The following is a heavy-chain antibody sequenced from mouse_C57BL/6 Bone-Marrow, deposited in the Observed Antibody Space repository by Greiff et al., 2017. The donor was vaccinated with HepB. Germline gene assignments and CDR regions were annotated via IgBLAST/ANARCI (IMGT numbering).Heavy chain of an antibody. V-gene: IGHV6-3*01. CDR3: TGGLY. J-gene: IGHJ2*01. CDR2: IRLKSDNYAT. CDR1: GFPLSNYW. Sequence: QRVESGGFFFPPGGPLQLSCVASGFPLSNYWIHWVRQSPEKGLECVAQIRLKSDNYATHYAESVKGRFTISRSDSKSSVYLQMNNLRAEDTGIYCCTGGLYWGQGTTLTVSS.